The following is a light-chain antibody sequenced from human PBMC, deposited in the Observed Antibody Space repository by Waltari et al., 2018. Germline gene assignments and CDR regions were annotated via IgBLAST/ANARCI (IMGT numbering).Light chain of an antibody. CDR3: SSSTRTSTLV. CDR1: RSSIGGYAY. Sequence: QSALTQPASVSGSPGQSITISCPGTRSSIGGYAYVSWYQQHPGKAPKLLIYEVTYRPSGVSSRFSGSKSGNTASLSISGLQPEDEADYYCSSSTRTSTLVFGGGTKLTV. CDR2: EVT. J-gene: IGLJ2*01. V-gene: IGLV2-14*01.